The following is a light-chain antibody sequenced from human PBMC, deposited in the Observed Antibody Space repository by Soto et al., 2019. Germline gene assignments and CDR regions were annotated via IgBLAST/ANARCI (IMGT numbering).Light chain of an antibody. CDR2: DVS. CDR1: SSDVGGYNY. Sequence: QSVLTQPRSVSGSPGQSVTISCTGTSSDVGGYNYVSWYQQHPGKAPKLVIYDVSKRPSGVPDRFSGSKSGNTASLTISGLQADDEADYYCCSYAGTSLWVFGGGTKLTVL. V-gene: IGLV2-11*01. CDR3: CSYAGTSLWV. J-gene: IGLJ3*02.